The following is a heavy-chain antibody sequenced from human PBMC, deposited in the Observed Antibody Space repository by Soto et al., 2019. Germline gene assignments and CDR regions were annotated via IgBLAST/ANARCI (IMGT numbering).Heavy chain of an antibody. CDR3: AAGVALRWFGELSPLVWFDP. V-gene: IGHV1-8*01. J-gene: IGHJ5*02. Sequence: ASVKVSCKASGYTFTSYDINWVRQATGQGLEWMGWMNHNSGNTGYAQKFQGGVTMTRNSYISTAYMELSSLGTEDTAVYYCAAGVALRWFGELSPLVWFDPWGKGTLVTVSS. CDR1: GYTFTSYD. D-gene: IGHD3-10*01. CDR2: MNHNSGNT.